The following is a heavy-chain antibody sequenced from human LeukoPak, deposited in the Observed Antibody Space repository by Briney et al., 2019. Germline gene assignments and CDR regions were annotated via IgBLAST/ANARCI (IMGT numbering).Heavy chain of an antibody. J-gene: IGHJ4*02. CDR2: INPNSGDT. V-gene: IGHV1-2*06. CDR1: GYTFTGYY. D-gene: IGHD4-17*01. Sequence: GASVKVSCEASGYTFTGYYMHWVRQAPGQGLEWMGRINPNSGDTNFAQKFQGGVTMTRDTSLSTAYMELSRLRSDDTAVYYCANLMTTVTAGPFDYWGQGTLVTVSS. CDR3: ANLMTTVTAGPFDY.